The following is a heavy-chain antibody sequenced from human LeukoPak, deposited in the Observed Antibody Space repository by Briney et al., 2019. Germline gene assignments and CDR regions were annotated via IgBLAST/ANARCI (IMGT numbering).Heavy chain of an antibody. J-gene: IGHJ4*02. CDR2: IYYSGST. V-gene: IGHV4-39*01. D-gene: IGHD1-26*01. CDR3: ARLGYSGSYLIDY. CDR1: GGSISSSSYY. Sequence: SETLSLTCTVSGGSISSSSYYWGWIRQPPGKGLEWIGSIYYSGSTYYNPSLKSRVTISVDTSKNQFSLKLSSVTAADTAVYYCARLGYSGSYLIDYWGQGILVTVSS.